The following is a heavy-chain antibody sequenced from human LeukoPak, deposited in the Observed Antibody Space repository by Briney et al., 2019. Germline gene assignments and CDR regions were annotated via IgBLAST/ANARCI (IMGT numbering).Heavy chain of an antibody. CDR1: GFTFSSYW. J-gene: IGHJ4*02. V-gene: IGHV3-23*01. CDR3: AKCDLGDYVPEFDY. D-gene: IGHD4-17*01. Sequence: GGSLRLSCAASGFTFSSYWMHWVRQAPGKGVEWVSAISGSGGSTYYADSVKGRFTISRDNSKNTLYLQMNSLRAEDTAVYYCAKCDLGDYVPEFDYWGQGTLVTVSS. CDR2: ISGSGGST.